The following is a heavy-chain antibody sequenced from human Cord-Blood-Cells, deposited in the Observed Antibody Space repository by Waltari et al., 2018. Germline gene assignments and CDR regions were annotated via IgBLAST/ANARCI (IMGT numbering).Heavy chain of an antibody. CDR2: SKSKTDWGTT. J-gene: IGHJ3*02. CDR1: GFTFSNAW. D-gene: IGHD6-13*01. CDR3: TTERQQLVRDAFDI. V-gene: IGHV3-15*01. Sequence: EVQLVESGGGLVKPGGSLRLSCAASGFTFSNAWMSWVRQAPGTGLEWVGRSKSKTDWGTTDYAAPVKGRFNISRDDSKNTLYLQMNSLKTEDTAVYYCTTERQQLVRDAFDIWGQGTMVTVSS.